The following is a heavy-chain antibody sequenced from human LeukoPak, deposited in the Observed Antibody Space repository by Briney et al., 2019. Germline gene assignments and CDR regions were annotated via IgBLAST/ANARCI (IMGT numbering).Heavy chain of an antibody. V-gene: IGHV3-48*03. CDR1: GFTFRSYE. J-gene: IGHJ4*02. CDR2: ISTSGSPI. CDR3: ARETSPFDC. Sequence: AGGSLRLSCGASGFTFRSYEMNWVRQAPGKGLEWVSYISTSGSPIYYADSVKGRFTISRDNANNSLYLQMSSLRAEDTAVYYCARETSPFDCWGQGTLVTVSS.